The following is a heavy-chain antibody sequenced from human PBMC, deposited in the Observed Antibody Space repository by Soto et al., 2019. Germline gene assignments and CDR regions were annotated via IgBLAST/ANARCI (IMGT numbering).Heavy chain of an antibody. D-gene: IGHD2-15*01. CDR2: INSDGSST. V-gene: IGHV3-74*01. Sequence: EVQLVESGGGLVQPGGSLRLSCVASGITFSSYWMHWVRQAPGKGLVWVSRINSDGSSTTYADSVKGRFTISRDNAKNTLYLQINSLRAEDTAVYYCARAPIGPNDYWGQGTLVTVSS. J-gene: IGHJ4*02. CDR3: ARAPIGPNDY. CDR1: GITFSSYW.